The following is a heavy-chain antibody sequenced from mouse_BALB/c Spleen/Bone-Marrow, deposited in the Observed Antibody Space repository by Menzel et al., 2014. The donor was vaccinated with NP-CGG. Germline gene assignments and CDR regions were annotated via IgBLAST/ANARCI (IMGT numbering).Heavy chain of an antibody. Sequence: VKLMESGPGLVAPSQSLSITCTVSGFSLTSYGVHWVRQPPGKGLEWLGVIWAGGSTSYNSALMSRLSINQDISKSQVFLKLNSLQTDDTATYYCAREGRGYYGSSGAAMDYWGQGTSVTVSS. CDR1: GFSLTSYG. V-gene: IGHV2-9*02. D-gene: IGHD1-1*01. CDR3: AREGRGYYGSSGAAMDY. J-gene: IGHJ4*01. CDR2: IWAGGST.